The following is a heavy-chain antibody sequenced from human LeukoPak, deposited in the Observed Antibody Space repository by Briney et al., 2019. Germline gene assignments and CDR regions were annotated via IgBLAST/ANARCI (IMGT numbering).Heavy chain of an antibody. Sequence: GGSLRLFCTASGFTFSRSWMNWIRQAPGKGLEWVANINPDGDGMRFVDSVKGRFTMSRDNAQSSLHLQMNSLRVEDTAFYYCAAWTDRGYSYWGQGVLVTVSS. V-gene: IGHV3-7*01. CDR2: INPDGDGM. D-gene: IGHD5-12*01. J-gene: IGHJ4*02. CDR1: GFTFSRSW. CDR3: AAWTDRGYSY.